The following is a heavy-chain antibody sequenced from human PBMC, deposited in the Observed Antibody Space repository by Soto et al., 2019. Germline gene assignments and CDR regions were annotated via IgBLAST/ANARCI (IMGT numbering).Heavy chain of an antibody. Sequence: PSETLSLTCTVSGGSISSNSFYWGWIRQPPGKGLEWIGSISYSRNTYFNPSLKSRVTISVDTTKSQFSLKLNSVTAADTAVYYCVRHLMTTATIGDFQYWGQGSLVTVSS. CDR1: GGSISSNSFY. CDR2: ISYSRNT. V-gene: IGHV4-39*01. CDR3: VRHLMTTATIGDFQY. D-gene: IGHD4-17*01. J-gene: IGHJ1*01.